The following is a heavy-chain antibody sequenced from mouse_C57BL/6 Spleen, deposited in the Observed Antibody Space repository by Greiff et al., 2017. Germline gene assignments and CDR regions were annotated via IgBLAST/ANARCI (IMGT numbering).Heavy chain of an antibody. CDR1: GFTFSDYG. J-gene: IGHJ4*01. CDR2: ISSGSSTI. Sequence: EVMLVESGGGLVKPGGSLKLSCAASGFTFSDYGMHWVRQAPEKGLEWVAYISSGSSTIYYADTVKGRFTISRDNAKNTLFLQMTSLRSEDTDMYYCARCSYDYAMDYWGQGNSVTVSS. D-gene: IGHD1-1*01. CDR3: ARCSYDYAMDY. V-gene: IGHV5-17*01.